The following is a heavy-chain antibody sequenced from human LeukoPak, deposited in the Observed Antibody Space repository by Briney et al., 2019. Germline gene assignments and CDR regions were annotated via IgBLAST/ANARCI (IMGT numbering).Heavy chain of an antibody. D-gene: IGHD4-23*01. J-gene: IGHJ4*02. CDR2: ISYSGST. V-gene: IGHV4-30-4*01. CDR1: GGSISSGAHY. Sequence: SETLSLTCTVAGGSISSGAHYWSWVSQPPGKGLEWIGYISYSGSTYYNPSLKSRVTISIDTSKSQFSLKLSSVTAADTAVYYCARYYGGNSNFDYWGQGTLVTVSS. CDR3: ARYYGGNSNFDY.